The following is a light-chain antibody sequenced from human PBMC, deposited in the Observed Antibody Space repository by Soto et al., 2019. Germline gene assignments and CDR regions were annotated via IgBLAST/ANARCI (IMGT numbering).Light chain of an antibody. CDR1: SSDVGSYNL. CDR2: EGS. J-gene: IGLJ2*01. CDR3: CSYAGSSTFV. Sequence: QSALTQPASVSGSPGQSITISCTGTSSDVGSYNLVPWYQQHPGKAPKLMIYEGSKRPSGVSNRFSGSKSGNTASLTISGLQAEDGADYYCCSYAGSSTFVFGGGTKLTVL. V-gene: IGLV2-23*03.